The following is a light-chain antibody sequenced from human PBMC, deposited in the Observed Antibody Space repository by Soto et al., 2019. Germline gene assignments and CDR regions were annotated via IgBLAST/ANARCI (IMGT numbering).Light chain of an antibody. CDR3: AAWDDSLNGWV. CDR2: LNN. J-gene: IGLJ3*02. Sequence: VLTQPPSASGTPGLRVTISCSGSSSNIGSKTVNWYQQLPGTAPKLLIYLNNQRPSGVPDRFSGSKSGTSASLAISGLQSEDEADYYCAAWDDSLNGWVFGGGTKLTVL. V-gene: IGLV1-44*01. CDR1: SSNIGSKT.